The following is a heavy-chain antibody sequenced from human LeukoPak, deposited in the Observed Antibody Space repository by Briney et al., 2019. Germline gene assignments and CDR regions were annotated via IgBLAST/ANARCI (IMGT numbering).Heavy chain of an antibody. D-gene: IGHD6-13*01. V-gene: IGHV3-7*01. J-gene: IGHJ4*02. CDR1: GFTFSSYW. CDR3: ARVTGYSSSWYGGRYFDY. CDR2: IKQDGSEK. Sequence: GGSLRLSCAASGFTFSSYWMSWVRQAPGKGLEWVANIKQDGSEKYYVDPVKGRFTISRDNAKNSLYLQMNSLRAEDTAVYYCARVTGYSSSWYGGRYFDYWGQGTLVTVSS.